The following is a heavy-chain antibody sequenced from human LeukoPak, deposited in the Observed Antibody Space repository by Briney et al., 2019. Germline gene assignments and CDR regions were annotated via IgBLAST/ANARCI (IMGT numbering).Heavy chain of an antibody. V-gene: IGHV3-48*02. CDR3: ARGDGWFGELLNFDY. J-gene: IGHJ4*02. CDR1: GFTFSAYA. D-gene: IGHD3-10*01. CDR2: ITSSSSTI. Sequence: PGRSLRLSCAASGFTFSAYAMNWVRQAPGKGLEWVSYITSSSSTIYYADSVKGRFTISRDNAKNSLYLPMNSLRDEDTAVYYCARGDGWFGELLNFDYWGQGTLVTVSS.